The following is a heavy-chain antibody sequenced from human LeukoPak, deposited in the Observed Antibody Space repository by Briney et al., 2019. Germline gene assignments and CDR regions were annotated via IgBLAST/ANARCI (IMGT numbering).Heavy chain of an antibody. J-gene: IGHJ4*02. CDR2: IYSGGST. D-gene: IGHD4-17*01. CDR1: GDTVSITY. Sequence: GGSLRLSCAASGDTVSITYMSWGRQAPGKGLEWVSVIYSGGSTYYADSVKGRFTISRDNSKNTLYLQMNSLRAEDTAVYYCARADGYGDSLDYWGQGTLVTVSS. V-gene: IGHV3-53*01. CDR3: ARADGYGDSLDY.